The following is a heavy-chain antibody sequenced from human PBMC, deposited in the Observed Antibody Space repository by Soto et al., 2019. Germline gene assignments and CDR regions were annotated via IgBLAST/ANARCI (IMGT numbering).Heavy chain of an antibody. J-gene: IGHJ6*02. D-gene: IGHD2-15*01. Sequence: QVQLVQSGAEVRKPGSSVKVSCKASGGTFSSYGISWVRQAPGQGLEWMGGIIPVFGTGNYAQKFQGRVTIIADKSTSTAYMEVSSLRSEDTAVYYCASEVAPTTPYCSGGSCYSGTLGMDVWGQGTTVTVSS. V-gene: IGHV1-69*06. CDR3: ASEVAPTTPYCSGGSCYSGTLGMDV. CDR1: GGTFSSYG. CDR2: IIPVFGTG.